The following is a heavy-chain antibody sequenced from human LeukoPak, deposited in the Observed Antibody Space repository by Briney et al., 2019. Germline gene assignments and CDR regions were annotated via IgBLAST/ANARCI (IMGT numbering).Heavy chain of an antibody. CDR1: RFTFSIYG. Sequence: GGSLRLSCAASRFTFSIYGMSWVRQAPGKGLEWVSAISGGGTSTYYADSVKGRFTISRDNSKNTLYLHMNSLRAEDTAVYYCAKVGPSRIVVPAAYWYFDLWGRGTLVTVSS. J-gene: IGHJ2*01. CDR3: AKVGPSRIVVPAAYWYFDL. CDR2: ISGGGTST. D-gene: IGHD2-2*01. V-gene: IGHV3-23*01.